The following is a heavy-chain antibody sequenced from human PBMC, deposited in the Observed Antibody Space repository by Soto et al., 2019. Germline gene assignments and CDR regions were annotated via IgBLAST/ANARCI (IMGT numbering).Heavy chain of an antibody. Sequence: PGETLKIPCKGSGYSFTSYCMGWVRQMPGKGLEWMGIIYPGDSETRYSPSFLGQVTISADKSISTAYLQWSSLRASDTAMYYCARGPRYSSSTLAYWGQGTLVTVSS. J-gene: IGHJ4*02. CDR2: IYPGDSET. V-gene: IGHV5-51*01. CDR3: ARGPRYSSSTLAY. D-gene: IGHD6-19*01. CDR1: GYSFTSYC.